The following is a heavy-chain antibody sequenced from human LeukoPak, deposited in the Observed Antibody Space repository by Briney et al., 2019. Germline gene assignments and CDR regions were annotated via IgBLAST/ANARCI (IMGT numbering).Heavy chain of an antibody. J-gene: IGHJ5*02. V-gene: IGHV3-21*01. Sequence: GGSLRLSCAASGFTFSSYSMNWIRQAPGKGLEWVSPISCSSSYIYYADSVKGRFTISRDNAKNSLYLQMNSLRAEDTAVYYCARDQSSVAGTTYNWFDPWGQGTLVTVSS. CDR1: GFTFSSYS. D-gene: IGHD6-19*01. CDR3: ARDQSSVAGTTYNWFDP. CDR2: ISCSSSYI.